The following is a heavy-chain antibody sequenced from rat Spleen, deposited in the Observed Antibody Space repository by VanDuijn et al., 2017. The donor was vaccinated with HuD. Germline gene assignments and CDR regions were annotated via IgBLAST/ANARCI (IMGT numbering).Heavy chain of an antibody. Sequence: EVQLVESGGGLVQPGRSLKLSCVASGFTFNNYWMTWIRQAPGKGLEWVATITHNYGSPYYPDSVKGRITSSRDNAKSTLYLQMDSLRSEDTATYYCARQIPGSSFDYWGQGVMVTVSS. D-gene: IGHD1-4*01. J-gene: IGHJ2*01. CDR1: GFTFNNYW. CDR2: ITHNYGSP. CDR3: ARQIPGSSFDY. V-gene: IGHV5-31*01.